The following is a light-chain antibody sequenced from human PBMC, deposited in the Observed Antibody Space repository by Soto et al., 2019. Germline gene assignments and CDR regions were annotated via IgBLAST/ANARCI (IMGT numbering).Light chain of an antibody. CDR2: EVS. CDR1: SSDVGGYNY. J-gene: IGLJ1*01. Sequence: SVLTQPPSASGSPGHSVTISCTGTSSDVGGYNYVSWYQQHPGKAPKLMIYEVSKRPSGVPDRFSGSKSGNTASLTVSGLQAEDEADYYCSSYAGSNNYVFGTGTKLTVL. V-gene: IGLV2-8*01. CDR3: SSYAGSNNYV.